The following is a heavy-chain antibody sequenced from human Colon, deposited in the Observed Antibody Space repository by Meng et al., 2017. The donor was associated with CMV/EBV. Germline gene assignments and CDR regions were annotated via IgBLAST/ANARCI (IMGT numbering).Heavy chain of an antibody. V-gene: IGHV3-23*01. CDR1: GFTFSNYA. CDR3: VRGSNSSFDP. Sequence: GGSLRLSCTVSGFTFSNYAMSWVRQAPGKGLEWVAALRSSGKSTYYADSVKGRFTVSRDNSQNTVNLHMNSLRGDDTALYYCVRGSNSSFDPWGQGTLVTVSS. J-gene: IGHJ5*02. CDR2: LRSSGKST. D-gene: IGHD4-11*01.